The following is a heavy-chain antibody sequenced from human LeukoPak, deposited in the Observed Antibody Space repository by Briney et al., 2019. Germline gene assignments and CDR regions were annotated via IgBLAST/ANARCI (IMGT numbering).Heavy chain of an antibody. D-gene: IGHD4-23*01. CDR2: INSDGSGT. CDR3: ARADDGANSWVNY. CDR1: GFTLSSYW. V-gene: IGHV3-74*01. J-gene: IGHJ4*02. Sequence: GRSLRLSCAVSGFTLSSYWMQSVRQAPGKGLVWVSRINSDGSGTSYADCVKGRFTISRDNAKNALYLQTNSLRAEDTAVYYCARADDGANSWVNYWGQGTLVTVSP.